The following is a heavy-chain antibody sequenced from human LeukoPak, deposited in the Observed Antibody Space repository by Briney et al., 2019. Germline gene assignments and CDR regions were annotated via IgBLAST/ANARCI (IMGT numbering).Heavy chain of an antibody. CDR3: ARASGELLRINWFDP. D-gene: IGHD1-26*01. CDR1: GDSMNNYF. Sequence: SETLSLTCTVSGDSMNNYFWSWIRQPAGKGLEWIGRIFATGNTNYNPSLKSRVTMSVDTSKNQFSLDLSSVTAADTAVYFCARASGELLRINWFDPWGQGTLVTVSS. V-gene: IGHV4-4*07. J-gene: IGHJ5*02. CDR2: IFATGNT.